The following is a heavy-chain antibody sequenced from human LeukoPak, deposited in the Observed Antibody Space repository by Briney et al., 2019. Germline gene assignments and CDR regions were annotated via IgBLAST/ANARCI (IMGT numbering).Heavy chain of an antibody. Sequence: SETLSLTRTVSGGSISSYYWSWIRQPPGKGLEWIGYIYYSGSTNYNPSLKSRGTISVDTSKNQFSLKLSSVTAADTAVYYCARENVVVPAAGDAFDIWGQGTMVTVSS. J-gene: IGHJ3*02. CDR3: ARENVVVPAAGDAFDI. V-gene: IGHV4-59*01. CDR1: GGSISSYY. CDR2: IYYSGST. D-gene: IGHD2-2*01.